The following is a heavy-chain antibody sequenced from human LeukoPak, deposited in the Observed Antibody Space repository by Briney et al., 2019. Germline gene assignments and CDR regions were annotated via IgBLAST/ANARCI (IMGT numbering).Heavy chain of an antibody. Sequence: GGSLRLSCAASGLTFSGYAMSWVRQAPGKGLEWVSVISGSGGSTYYADSVKGRFTISRDNSKNTLYLQMNSLRAEDTAIYYCAKEGLYSSSWSEYWGQGTLVTVSS. CDR3: AKEGLYSSSWSEY. J-gene: IGHJ4*02. CDR1: GLTFSGYA. CDR2: ISGSGGST. D-gene: IGHD6-13*01. V-gene: IGHV3-23*01.